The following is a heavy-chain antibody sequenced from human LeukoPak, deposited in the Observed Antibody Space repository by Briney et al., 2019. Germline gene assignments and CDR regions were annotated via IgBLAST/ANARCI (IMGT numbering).Heavy chain of an antibody. CDR3: AKDMVRGVLGYFDY. CDR1: GFTFDDYA. Sequence: HPGGSLRLSCAASGFTFDDYAMHWVRQAPGKGLEWVSGISWNSGSIGYADSVKGRFTTSRDNAKNSLYLQMNSLRAEDTALYYCAKDMVRGVLGYFDYWGQGTLVTVSS. J-gene: IGHJ4*02. CDR2: ISWNSGSI. D-gene: IGHD3-10*01. V-gene: IGHV3-9*01.